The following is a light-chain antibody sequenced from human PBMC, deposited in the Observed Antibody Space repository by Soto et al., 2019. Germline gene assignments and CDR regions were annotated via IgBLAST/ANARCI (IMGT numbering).Light chain of an antibody. CDR3: SSYTCSSTLHVV. J-gene: IGLJ2*01. Sequence: QSVLTQPASVSGSPGQSITISCTGTSSDVGGYNYVSWYQQHPGKAPKLMIYEVSNRPSGVSNRFSGSKSGNTASLTISGLQAEDEADYYCSSYTCSSTLHVVFGGGTKLTVL. V-gene: IGLV2-14*01. CDR1: SSDVGGYNY. CDR2: EVS.